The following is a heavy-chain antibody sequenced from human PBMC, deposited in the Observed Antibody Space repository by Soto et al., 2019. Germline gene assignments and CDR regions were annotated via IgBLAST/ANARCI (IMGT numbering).Heavy chain of an antibody. CDR2: INHSGST. V-gene: IGHV4-34*01. D-gene: IGHD2-8*01. CDR1: GGSFSGYY. J-gene: IGHJ4*02. Sequence: LSLTCAVYGGSFSGYYWSWIRQPPGKGLEWIGEINHSGSTNYNPSLKSRVTISVDTSKNQFSLKLSSVTAADTAVYYCARGPHRYCTNGVCHKWTYYFDYWGQGTLVTVSS. CDR3: ARGPHRYCTNGVCHKWTYYFDY.